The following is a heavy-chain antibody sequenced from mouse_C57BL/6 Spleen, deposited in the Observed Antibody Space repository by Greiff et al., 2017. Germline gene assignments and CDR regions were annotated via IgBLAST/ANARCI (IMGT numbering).Heavy chain of an antibody. V-gene: IGHV1-7*01. CDR1: GYTFTSYW. J-gene: IGHJ3*01. CDR3: ARSRGDYDVGFSY. D-gene: IGHD2-4*01. Sequence: VKLQQPGAELAKPGASVKLSCKASGYTFTSYWMHWVKQRPGQGLEWIGYINPSSGYTKYNQKFKYKATLTADKSSSTAYMQLSSLTSEDSAVYYCARSRGDYDVGFSYWGQGTLVTVSA. CDR2: INPSSGYT.